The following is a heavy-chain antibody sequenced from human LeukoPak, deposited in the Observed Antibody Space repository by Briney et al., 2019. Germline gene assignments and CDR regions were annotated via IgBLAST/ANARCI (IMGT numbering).Heavy chain of an antibody. CDR3: ARLRWFGELPNDGFDI. D-gene: IGHD3-10*01. CDR1: GGSFSGDF. Sequence: SETLSLTCAVYGGSFSGDFWSWIRQPPGKGLEWIGSIHYSGSTNYKSSLKSRVTISVDTSKNQFSLKLSSVTAADTAVYYCARLRWFGELPNDGFDIWGQGTMVTVSS. V-gene: IGHV4-34*01. CDR2: IHYSGST. J-gene: IGHJ3*02.